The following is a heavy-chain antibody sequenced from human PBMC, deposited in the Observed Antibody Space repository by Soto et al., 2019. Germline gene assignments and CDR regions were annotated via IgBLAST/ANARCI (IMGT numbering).Heavy chain of an antibody. CDR1: GGTVSSYA. J-gene: IGHJ3*02. CDR3: SRVYYDYVWGSYRYDAFDI. Sequence: QVQLVQSGAEVKKPGSSVKVSCKASGGTVSSYAISWVRQAPGQGLEWMGGIIPIFGTANYAQKFQGRVTITPDESTSTANMELRSLRSEDTAMYYCSRVYYDYVWGSYRYDAFDIWGQGTMVTVSS. CDR2: IIPIFGTA. D-gene: IGHD3-16*02. V-gene: IGHV1-69*01.